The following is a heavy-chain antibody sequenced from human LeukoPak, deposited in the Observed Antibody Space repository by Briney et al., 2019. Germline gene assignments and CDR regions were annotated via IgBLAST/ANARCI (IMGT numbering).Heavy chain of an antibody. CDR1: GFTFSSYS. D-gene: IGHD2/OR15-2a*01. CDR2: ISTSRTI. CDR3: ARDVYGNYGMDV. V-gene: IGHV3-48*02. J-gene: IGHJ6*02. Sequence: GGSLRLSCAASGFTFSSYSMNWVRQAPGKGLEWISYISTSRTIYYADSVTGRFTISRDIVKNLLYLQMNTLRDEDTAVYYCARDVYGNYGMDVWGQGTTVTVSS.